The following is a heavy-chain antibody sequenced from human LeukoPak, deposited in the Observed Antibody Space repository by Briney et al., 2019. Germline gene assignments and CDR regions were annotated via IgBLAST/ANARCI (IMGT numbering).Heavy chain of an antibody. Sequence: GGSLRLSCAASGFTISTNYVNWVRQAPGKGLEWVSLIYADGDTYYADSVKGRFTISRHNSKNTLSLQMNSLRTEDTAVYYCASSTFYGLGNYYPLNYWGQGTLVTVSS. J-gene: IGHJ4*02. CDR1: GFTISTNY. V-gene: IGHV3-53*04. CDR3: ASSTFYGLGNYYPLNY. CDR2: IYADGDT. D-gene: IGHD3-10*01.